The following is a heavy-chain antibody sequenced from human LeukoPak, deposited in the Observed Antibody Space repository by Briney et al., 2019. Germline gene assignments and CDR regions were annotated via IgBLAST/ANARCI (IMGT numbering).Heavy chain of an antibody. J-gene: IGHJ4*02. CDR2: IKHGGGT. V-gene: IGHV4-34*01. Sequence: SETLSLTCAIYGGSFSDYPWTWIRQPPGKGLEWIGQIKHGGGTKYNPSLNSRVTMSLDTSKNKFSLKMTSVTAADTATYYCARGAPGYWGQGTLVTVSS. CDR3: ARGAPGY. CDR1: GGSFSDYP.